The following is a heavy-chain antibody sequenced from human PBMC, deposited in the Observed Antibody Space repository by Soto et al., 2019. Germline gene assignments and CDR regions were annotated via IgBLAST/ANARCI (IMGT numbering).Heavy chain of an antibody. Sequence: KPSDTLSLTCTVSGGSISSYYWSWIRQPTGKGLEWIGYIYYSWSTNYNPSHKSRVTISVDTSKNQSSLKLSSVTAADTAVYYCARFKWLGVSYYFDYWGQGTLVTVSS. CDR1: GGSISSYY. J-gene: IGHJ4*02. CDR2: IYYSWST. D-gene: IGHD3-10*01. CDR3: ARFKWLGVSYYFDY. V-gene: IGHV4-59*07.